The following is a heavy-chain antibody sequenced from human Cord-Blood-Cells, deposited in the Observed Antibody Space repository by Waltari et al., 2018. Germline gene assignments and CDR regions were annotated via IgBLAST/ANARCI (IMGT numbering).Heavy chain of an antibody. V-gene: IGHV1-69*01. CDR1: GGTFSSYA. D-gene: IGHD6-19*01. J-gene: IGHJ4*02. CDR3: ARGSQSSGWLEGGNY. Sequence: QVQLVQSGAEVKKPVSSVKVSCKASGGTFSSYAISWGRQAPGQGLEWMGGIIPIFGTANYAQKFQGRVTITADESTSTAYMELSSLRSEDTAVYYCARGSQSSGWLEGGNYWGQGTLVTVSS. CDR2: IIPIFGTA.